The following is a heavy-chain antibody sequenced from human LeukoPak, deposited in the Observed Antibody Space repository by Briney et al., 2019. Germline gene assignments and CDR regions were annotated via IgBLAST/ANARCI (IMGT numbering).Heavy chain of an antibody. Sequence: PGGSLRLSCAASGFTFSTSAMNWVRQVPGKGLEWVSSIDWDSSHIYYAASVKGRFTISRDNGRNSVYLQMNSLRAEDTAVYYCARDPLRYLHMGHYDYWGQGTLVAVSS. J-gene: IGHJ4*02. D-gene: IGHD3-9*01. CDR2: IDWDSSHI. V-gene: IGHV3-21*01. CDR1: GFTFSTSA. CDR3: ARDPLRYLHMGHYDY.